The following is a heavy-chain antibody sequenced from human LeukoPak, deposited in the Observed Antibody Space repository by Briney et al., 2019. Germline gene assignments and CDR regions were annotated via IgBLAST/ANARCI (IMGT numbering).Heavy chain of an antibody. J-gene: IGHJ5*02. CDR2: ISGSGGIP. V-gene: IGHV3-23*01. D-gene: IGHD3-3*01. CDR1: GFTFSSYA. CDR3: AKCSEQYQLPTIFGVAIT. Sequence: SGGSLRLSCAASGFTFSSYAMSWLPQAPGKARDCGAAISGSGGIPYYADSVKGRLTISRDNSKNTLYMQMNSLRAEDTAVYYCAKCSEQYQLPTIFGVAITWGQGTLVTVSS.